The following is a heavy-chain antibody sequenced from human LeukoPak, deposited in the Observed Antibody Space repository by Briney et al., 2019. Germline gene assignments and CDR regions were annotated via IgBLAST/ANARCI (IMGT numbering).Heavy chain of an antibody. V-gene: IGHV3-64*01. CDR2: ISSSGIRT. D-gene: IGHD1-14*01. J-gene: IGHJ4*02. CDR1: GFAFSNQA. Sequence: GGSLRLSCATSGFAFSNQAMHWVRQAPGRGLEYVSVISSSGIRTYYGSSVKGRFTISRDNTKNTLYLQMGSLRVEDTGVYYCAREALGTSIDYWGQGSLVTVSS. CDR3: AREALGTSIDY.